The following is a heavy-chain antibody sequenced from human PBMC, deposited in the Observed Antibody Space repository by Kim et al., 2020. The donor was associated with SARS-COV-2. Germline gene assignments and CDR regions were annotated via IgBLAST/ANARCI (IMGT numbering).Heavy chain of an antibody. V-gene: IGHV3-53*01. Sequence: GGSLRLSCAASGFTVSSNYMSWVRQAPGKGLEWVSVIYSGGSTYYADSVKGRFTISRDNSKNTLYLQMNSLRAEDTAVYYCARTYGSGSYEVFGYYFDYLGQGTLVPVSP. CDR2: IYSGGST. CDR3: ARTYGSGSYEVFGYYFDY. CDR1: GFTVSSNY. J-gene: IGHJ4*03. D-gene: IGHD3-10*01.